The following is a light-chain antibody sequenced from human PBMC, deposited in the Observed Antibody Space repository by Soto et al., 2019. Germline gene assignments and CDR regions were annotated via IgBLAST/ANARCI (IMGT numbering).Light chain of an antibody. Sequence: QSALTQPPSVSGSPGQSVTISCTGTSSDVGSYIRVSWYQQPPGTAPKLMIYEVSNRPSGVPDRFSGSKSGNTASLTISGLQAEDEADYYCNSYTSTNTYVFGTGTKVTVL. V-gene: IGLV2-18*02. CDR3: NSYTSTNTYV. CDR1: SSDVGSYIR. CDR2: EVS. J-gene: IGLJ1*01.